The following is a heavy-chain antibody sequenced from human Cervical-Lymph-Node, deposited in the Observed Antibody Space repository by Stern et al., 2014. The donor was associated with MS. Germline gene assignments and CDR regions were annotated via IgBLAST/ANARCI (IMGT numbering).Heavy chain of an antibody. J-gene: IGHJ4*02. CDR1: GYRFTNYW. CDR3: ARHCAKREQCAFDY. CDR2: IYPGDSDT. V-gene: IGHV5-51*01. D-gene: IGHD6-19*01. Sequence: VQLVQSGAEVKKPGESLKISCKGSGYRFTNYWIGWVRQMPGKGLEWMGIIYPGDSDTRDSPSFQGQVTISADKSIRTASLQWSSLKASDTAMYYCARHCAKREQCAFDYWGQGTLVTVSS.